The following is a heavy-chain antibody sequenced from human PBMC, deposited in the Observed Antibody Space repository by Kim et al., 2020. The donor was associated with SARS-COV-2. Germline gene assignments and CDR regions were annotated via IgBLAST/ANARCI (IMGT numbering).Heavy chain of an antibody. CDR1: GGSISSYY. J-gene: IGHJ5*02. V-gene: IGHV4-59*01. Sequence: SETLSLTCTVSGGSISSYYWSWIRQPPGKGLEWIGYIYYSGSHNYNPSLKSRVTISVDTSKNQFSLKLSSVTAADTAVYYWARSAAESWLQFDWFDPWGQGTLVTVSS. CDR2: IYYSGSH. D-gene: IGHD5-12*01. CDR3: ARSAAESWLQFDWFDP.